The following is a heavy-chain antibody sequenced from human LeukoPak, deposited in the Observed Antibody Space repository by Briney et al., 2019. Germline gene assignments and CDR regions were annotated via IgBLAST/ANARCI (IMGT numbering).Heavy chain of an antibody. J-gene: IGHJ4*02. V-gene: IGHV1-58*01. CDR2: IVVGSGNT. CDR3: AATYSAVAYLRALDY. D-gene: IGHD6-19*01. CDR1: GFTFTSSA. Sequence: SVKVSCKASGFTFTSSAVQWVRQARGQRLEWIGWIVVGSGNTNYAQKFQGRVTITADESTSTAYMELSSLRSGDTAVYYCAATYSAVAYLRALDYWGQGTLVTVSS.